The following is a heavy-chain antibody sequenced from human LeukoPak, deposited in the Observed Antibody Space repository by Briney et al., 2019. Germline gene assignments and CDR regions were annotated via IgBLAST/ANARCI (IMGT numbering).Heavy chain of an antibody. D-gene: IGHD1-26*01. J-gene: IGHJ4*02. CDR2: INYSGST. CDR1: GASTNSHY. Sequence: SETLSLTCTVSGASTNSHYWSWVRQTPVKGLEWIGQINYSGSTYYNPSLKSRVTLSIDTSKNQFSLRLSSVTAADTAVYYCARDIEGVGATLYFDYWGQGTLVTVSS. V-gene: IGHV4-59*11. CDR3: ARDIEGVGATLYFDY.